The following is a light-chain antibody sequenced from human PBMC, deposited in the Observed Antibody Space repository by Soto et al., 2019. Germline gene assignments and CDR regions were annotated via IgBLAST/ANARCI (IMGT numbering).Light chain of an antibody. Sequence: EIVMTQSPATLSVSPGERATLSCRASQSVSSKLVWYQQKPGQAPRLLIYDTSTRATGIPARFSGSGSGTEFTLTISSLQSDDCATYYCHTYNSYSLHTFGQGTKLEIK. J-gene: IGKJ2*01. V-gene: IGKV3-15*01. CDR3: HTYNSYSLHT. CDR2: DTS. CDR1: QSVSSK.